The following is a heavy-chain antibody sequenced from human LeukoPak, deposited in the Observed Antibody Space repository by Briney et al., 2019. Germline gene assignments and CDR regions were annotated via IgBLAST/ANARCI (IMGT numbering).Heavy chain of an antibody. J-gene: IGHJ4*02. CDR3: ARARIAAEPPGFDY. V-gene: IGHV1-69*13. CDR1: GYTFTSYG. Sequence: GASVKVSCKASGYTFTSYGISWVRQAPGQGLEWMGGIIPIFGTANYAQKFQGRVTITADESTSTAYMELSSLRSEDTAVYYCARARIAAEPPGFDYWGQGTLVTVSS. D-gene: IGHD6-13*01. CDR2: IIPIFGTA.